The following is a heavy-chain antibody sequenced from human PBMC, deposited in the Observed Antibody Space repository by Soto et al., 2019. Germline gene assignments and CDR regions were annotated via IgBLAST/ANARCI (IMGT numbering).Heavy chain of an antibody. CDR1: GFTFSSYA. CDR2: ISGSGGST. J-gene: IGHJ6*02. D-gene: IGHD1-1*01. V-gene: IGHV3-23*01. Sequence: PGGSLRLSCAASGFTFSSYAMSWVRQAPGKGLEWVPAISGSGGSTYYADSVKGRFTISRDNSKNTLYLQMNSLRAEDTAVYYCAKETIGGTNYYYGMDVWGQGTTVTASS. CDR3: AKETIGGTNYYYGMDV.